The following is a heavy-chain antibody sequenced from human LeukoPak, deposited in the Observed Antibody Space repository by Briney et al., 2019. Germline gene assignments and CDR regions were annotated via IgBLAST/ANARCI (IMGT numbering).Heavy chain of an antibody. D-gene: IGHD4-11*01. J-gene: IGHJ4*01. CDR2: IWSDGTNR. CDR3: ARDAQRGFDYSNSLKY. Sequence: PGGSLRLSCAASGFIFSHHGMHWARQAPGKGLEWVAVIWSDGTNRFYGGSVKGRFTISRDNSQNAVFLQMNSLRVEDTAMYYCARDAQRGFDYSNSLKYWGHGTLVTVSS. CDR1: GFIFSHHG. V-gene: IGHV3-33*01.